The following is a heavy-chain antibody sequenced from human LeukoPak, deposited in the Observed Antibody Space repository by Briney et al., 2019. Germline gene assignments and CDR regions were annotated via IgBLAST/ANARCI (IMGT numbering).Heavy chain of an antibody. V-gene: IGHV3-30*02. J-gene: IGHJ4*02. Sequence: PGGSLRLSCAASGFTFSSYWMSWVRQAPGKGLEWVAFIRYDGSNKYYADSVKGRFTISRDNSKNTLYLQMNSLRAEDTAVYYCAKDPTVEIRYFDYWGQGTLVTVSS. CDR2: IRYDGSNK. D-gene: IGHD1-1*01. CDR1: GFTFSSYW. CDR3: AKDPTVEIRYFDY.